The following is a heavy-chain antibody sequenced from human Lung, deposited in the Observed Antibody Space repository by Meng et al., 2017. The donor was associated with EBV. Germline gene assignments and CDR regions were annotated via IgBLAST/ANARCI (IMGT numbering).Heavy chain of an antibody. D-gene: IGHD2-15*01. CDR3: ARDPGVGAFDL. V-gene: IGHV4-4*02. CDR2: IYHSGST. Sequence: QGRLQEAGPGLVKPSGTLSLTCAVSGGSISSNSWWNWVRQSPGKGLEWIGQIYHSGSTNYDPSLKSRVTISVDKSQNQFSLKLSSVTAADTAVYYCARDPGVGAFDLWGQGTMVTVSS. CDR1: GGSISSNSW. J-gene: IGHJ3*01.